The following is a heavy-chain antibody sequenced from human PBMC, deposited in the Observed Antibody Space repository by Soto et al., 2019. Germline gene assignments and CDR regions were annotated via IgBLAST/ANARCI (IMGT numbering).Heavy chain of an antibody. Sequence: QVQLVQSGAEVKKPGASVKVSCKASGYTFTSYDINWVRQATGQGLEWMGWMNPNSGNTGYAQKFQGRVTMTRNTSISTAYMELSSLRSEDTAVYYCARGLAGAYSSSYYFDYWGQGTLVTVSS. V-gene: IGHV1-8*01. J-gene: IGHJ4*02. CDR2: MNPNSGNT. D-gene: IGHD6-6*01. CDR1: GYTFTSYD. CDR3: ARGLAGAYSSSYYFDY.